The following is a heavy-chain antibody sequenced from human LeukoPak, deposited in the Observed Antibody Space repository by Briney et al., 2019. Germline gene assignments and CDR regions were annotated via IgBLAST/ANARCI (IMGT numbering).Heavy chain of an antibody. V-gene: IGHV4-59*12. J-gene: IGHJ5*02. CDR3: ARGPAMVRGVNWFDP. D-gene: IGHD3-10*01. CDR2: IYYSGNT. CDR1: GGSISSYY. Sequence: PSETLSLTCTVSGGSISSYYWSWIRQPPGKGLEWIGDIYYSGNTKYKPSLKSRVTISVDTSKNQFSLKLSSVTAADTAVYYCARGPAMVRGVNWFDPWGQGTLVTVSS.